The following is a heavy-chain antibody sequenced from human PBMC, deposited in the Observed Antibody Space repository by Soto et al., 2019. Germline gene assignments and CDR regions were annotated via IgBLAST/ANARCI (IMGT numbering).Heavy chain of an antibody. Sequence: SETLSLTCTVSGGSISSGDYYWSWIRQPPGKGLEWIGYIYYSGSTYYNPSLKSRVTISVDTSKNQFSLKLSSVTAADTAVYYCARAGLRYFVGGMDVWGQGTTVT. CDR2: IYYSGST. J-gene: IGHJ6*02. CDR3: ARAGLRYFVGGMDV. D-gene: IGHD3-9*01. CDR1: GGSISSGDYY. V-gene: IGHV4-30-4*01.